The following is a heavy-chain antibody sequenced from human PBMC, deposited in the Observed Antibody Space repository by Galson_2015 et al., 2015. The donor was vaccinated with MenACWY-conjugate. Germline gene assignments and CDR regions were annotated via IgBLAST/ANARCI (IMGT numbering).Heavy chain of an antibody. CDR2: MSRSGTS. J-gene: IGHJ4*02. D-gene: IGHD6-19*01. V-gene: IGHV3-23*01. CDR3: ARGTGYSSLGY. CDR1: GFTFSNYG. Sequence: SLRLSCAASGFTFSNYGMAWVRQAPGKGLDWVSAMSRSGTSYYAASVKGRFTISRDNSKNTLYLQMSSLRVEDTAVYYCARGTGYSSLGYWGQGTLVTVSS.